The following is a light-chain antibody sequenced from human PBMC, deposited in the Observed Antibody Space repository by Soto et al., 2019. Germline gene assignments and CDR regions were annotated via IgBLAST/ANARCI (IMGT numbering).Light chain of an antibody. CDR1: SSNIGNNF. Sequence: QSVLTQPPSVSAAPGQKVTISCSGSSSNIGNNFVSWYQQLPGTAPKLLIYDNNKRPSGMPDRFSGSKSGTSATLGITGLQTGDEADYYCGTWDSGLSAVIFGGGTKVTVL. CDR3: GTWDSGLSAVI. CDR2: DNN. J-gene: IGLJ2*01. V-gene: IGLV1-51*01.